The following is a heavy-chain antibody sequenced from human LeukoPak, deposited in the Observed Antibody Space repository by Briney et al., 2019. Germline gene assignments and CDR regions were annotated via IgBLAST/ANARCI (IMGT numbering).Heavy chain of an antibody. J-gene: IGHJ1*01. CDR3: ARLASVPG. CDR1: GYTFTGYY. D-gene: IGHD6-19*01. V-gene: IGHV1-2*02. Sequence: ASVKVSCKTSGYTFTGYYLHWVRQAPGQGLEWMGWIHPNSGGTNYAQKFQGRVTMTRDTSISTAYMELSSLRSDDTAVYFCARLASVPGWGQGTLVTVSS. CDR2: IHPNSGGT.